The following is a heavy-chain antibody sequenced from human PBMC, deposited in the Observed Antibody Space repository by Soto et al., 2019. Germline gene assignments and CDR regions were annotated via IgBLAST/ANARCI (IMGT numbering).Heavy chain of an antibody. D-gene: IGHD3-16*02. V-gene: IGHV3-30*18. CDR1: GFTFSIYG. CDR3: AKVPNYDYIWGSYRYTPPDY. Sequence: GGSLRLSCAASGFTFSIYGMHWVRQAPGKGLEWVAVISYDGSNKYYADSVKGRFTISRDNSKNTLYLQMNSLRAEDTAVYYCAKVPNYDYIWGSYRYTPPDYWGQGTLVTVSS. J-gene: IGHJ4*02. CDR2: ISYDGSNK.